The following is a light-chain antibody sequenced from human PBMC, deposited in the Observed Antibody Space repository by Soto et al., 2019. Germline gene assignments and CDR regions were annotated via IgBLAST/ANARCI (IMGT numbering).Light chain of an antibody. CDR3: QHYNIYSPWT. CDR2: DAS. Sequence: IQMTQSPSTLSASVGDRVTLTCRASQSINAWLAWYQQKPGKAPKLLIYDASSLQSGVPSRFSGSGSGTEFTLTTSGLQPDDFATYYCQHYNIYSPWTFGQGTKVEIK. CDR1: QSINAW. V-gene: IGKV1-5*01. J-gene: IGKJ1*01.